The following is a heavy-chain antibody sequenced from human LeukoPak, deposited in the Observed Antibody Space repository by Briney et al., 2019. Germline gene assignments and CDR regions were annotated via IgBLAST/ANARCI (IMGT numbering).Heavy chain of an antibody. V-gene: IGHV4-39*07. CDR1: GGSFSSYY. D-gene: IGHD3-22*01. CDR2: IYYSGST. J-gene: IGHJ3*02. Sequence: SETLSLTCAVYGGSFSSYYWGWIRQPPGKGLEWIGSIYYSGSTYYNPSLKSRVTISVDTSKNQFSLKLSSVTAADTAVYYCARVDSSGYHDAFDIWGQGTMVTVSS. CDR3: ARVDSSGYHDAFDI.